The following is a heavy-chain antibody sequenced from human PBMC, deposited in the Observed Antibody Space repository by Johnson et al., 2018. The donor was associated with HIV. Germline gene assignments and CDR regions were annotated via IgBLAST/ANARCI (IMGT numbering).Heavy chain of an antibody. CDR1: AFSLSNYP. CDR3: AKAMGGWLLAHAFDI. D-gene: IGHD3-22*01. CDR2: ISYDGSNK. Sequence: QVQLVEPRGAVVQPGRSLRLPCAASAFSLSNYPMHWVRQAPGKGLEWVAVISYDGSNKYYADAVKGRLTISRDNSKNTLYLQMNSLRAEDTAVYYCAKAMGGWLLAHAFDIWGQGTMVTVSS. V-gene: IGHV3-30*04. J-gene: IGHJ3*02.